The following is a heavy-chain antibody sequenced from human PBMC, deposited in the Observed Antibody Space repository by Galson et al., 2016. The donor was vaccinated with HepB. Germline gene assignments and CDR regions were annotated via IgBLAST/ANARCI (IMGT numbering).Heavy chain of an antibody. V-gene: IGHV4-31*03. CDR1: GGSISSGYYY. CDR3: ARDHCTGGVCYSSPWYYGMDV. J-gene: IGHJ6*02. D-gene: IGHD2-8*02. CDR2: MSYSGST. Sequence: TLSLTCTVSGGSISSGYYYWSWIRQLPGKGLEWIGYMSYSGSTDYNPSLQSRVTISADTSKNQFSLQLTSVTAADTAVHYCARDHCTGGVCYSSPWYYGMDVWGQGTTVTVSS.